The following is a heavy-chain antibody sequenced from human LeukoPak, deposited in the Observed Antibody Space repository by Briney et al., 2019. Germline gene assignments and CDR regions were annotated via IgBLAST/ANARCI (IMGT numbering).Heavy chain of an antibody. CDR2: IDPSDSYT. CDR3: ARGDTYYYGSGSYYIWFDP. D-gene: IGHD3-10*01. V-gene: IGHV5-10-1*01. J-gene: IGHJ5*02. CDR1: GYSFTSYW. Sequence: GESLKISCKGSGYSFTSYWISWVRQMPGKGLEWMGRIDPSDSYTNYSPSFQGHVTISADESISTAYLQWSSLKASDTAMYYCARGDTYYYGSGSYYIWFDPWGQGTLVTVSS.